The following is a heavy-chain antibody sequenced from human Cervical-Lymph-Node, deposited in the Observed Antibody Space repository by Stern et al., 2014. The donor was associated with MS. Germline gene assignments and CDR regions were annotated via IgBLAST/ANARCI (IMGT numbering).Heavy chain of an antibody. Sequence: QVQLVESGAEVKKPGASVKVSCKASGYTFTSYAMHWVRQAPGQGLEGMGWINAGNGNTKYSQKFQGRVTITRDTSASTAYMELSSLRSEDTAVYYCARGGSGSSNRFMDVWGQGTTVTVSS. J-gene: IGHJ6*02. CDR1: GYTFTSYA. CDR2: INAGNGNT. CDR3: ARGGSGSSNRFMDV. D-gene: IGHD6-19*01. V-gene: IGHV1-3*01.